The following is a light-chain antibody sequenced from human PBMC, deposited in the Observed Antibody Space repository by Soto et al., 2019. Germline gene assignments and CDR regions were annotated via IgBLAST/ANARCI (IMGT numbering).Light chain of an antibody. CDR1: QDISNY. V-gene: IGKV1-33*01. Sequence: DIQMTQSPSSLSASVGDRVTITCQASQDISNYLNWYQQKPGKAPKLLIYDASNLETGVPSRFSGSGSGTDFTFTISSLQPEDIATYYCQPYDNLPRVTFGQGTKLEIK. CDR3: QPYDNLPRVT. CDR2: DAS. J-gene: IGKJ2*01.